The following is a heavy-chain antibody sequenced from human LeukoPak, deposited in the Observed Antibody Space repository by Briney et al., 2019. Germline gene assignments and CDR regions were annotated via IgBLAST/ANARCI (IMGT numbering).Heavy chain of an antibody. CDR1: GSTFVNYA. V-gene: IGHV1-69*06. CDR2: IIPMSGTA. J-gene: IGHJ5*02. Sequence: SVKVSCKASGSTFVNYAIPWVRQAPGQGLEWMGRIIPMSGTASYAQKFQGRVTITADRSTRTAYMEVSSLRSEDTAVYYCARSYSRSWNWFEPSGERALVTVSS. CDR3: ARSYSRSWNWFEP. D-gene: IGHD6-13*01.